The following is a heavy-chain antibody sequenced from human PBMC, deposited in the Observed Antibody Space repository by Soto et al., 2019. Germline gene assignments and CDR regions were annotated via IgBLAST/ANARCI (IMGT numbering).Heavy chain of an antibody. D-gene: IGHD2-8*02. Sequence: GGSLRLSSSVSGFICRSYDMSWVRQAPGKGLEWVSTILVDGRTFYVDSVKGRFTISRDTSQNTVYLQMNSLTAGDTALYYCAKATATGGGAFDICGQGTMVTVS. J-gene: IGHJ3*02. CDR1: GFICRSYD. CDR3: AKATATGGGAFDI. V-gene: IGHV3-23*01. CDR2: ILVDGRT.